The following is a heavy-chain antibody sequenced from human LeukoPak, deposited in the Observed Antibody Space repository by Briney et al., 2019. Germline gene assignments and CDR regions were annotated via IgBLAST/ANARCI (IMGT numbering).Heavy chain of an antibody. Sequence: GGSLRLSCAASGFRFSSYAMSWVRQAPGKGLEWVGRIKSKTDGGTTDYAAPVKGRFTISRDDSKNTLYLQMNSLKTEDTAVYYCTTETDGGFDYWGQGTLVTVSS. CDR3: TTETDGGFDY. CDR1: GFRFSSYA. V-gene: IGHV3-15*01. J-gene: IGHJ4*02. CDR2: IKSKTDGGTT.